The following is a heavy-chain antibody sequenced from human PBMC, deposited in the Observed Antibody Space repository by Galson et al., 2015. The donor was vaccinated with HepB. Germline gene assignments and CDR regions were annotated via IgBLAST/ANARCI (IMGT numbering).Heavy chain of an antibody. CDR1: GFIFSSYT. D-gene: IGHD3-10*01. CDR2: ISSTGTTM. CDR3: ARVYFGSGSSSAYWYFDL. Sequence: SLRLSCAASGFIFSSYTMNWVRQAPGKGLESVSYISSTGTTMYYADSAKGRFTISRDNAQNSLYLQMNSLRDEDTAVYYCARVYFGSGSSSAYWYFDLWGRGALVTVSS. J-gene: IGHJ2*01. V-gene: IGHV3-48*02.